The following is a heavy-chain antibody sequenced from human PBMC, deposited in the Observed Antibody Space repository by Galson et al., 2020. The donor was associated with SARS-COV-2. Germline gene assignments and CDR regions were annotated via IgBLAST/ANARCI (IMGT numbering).Heavy chain of an antibody. J-gene: IGHJ4*02. CDR3: ARDPANPIPIDH. CDR1: GFTFNNYW. D-gene: IGHD2-2*02. V-gene: IGHV3-7*01. Sequence: GESLKISCAASGFTFNNYWMTWVRQTPGKGLEWVAHIRADGSETLYVDSVKGRFTISRDNARSSVYLQMNSLRVEDTAVYYCARDPANPIPIDHWGRGTPVTVSS. CDR2: IRADGSET.